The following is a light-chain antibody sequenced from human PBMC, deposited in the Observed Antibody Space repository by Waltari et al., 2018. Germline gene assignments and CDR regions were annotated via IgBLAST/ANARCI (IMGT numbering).Light chain of an antibody. CDR2: GAS. CDR1: QSIGRY. Sequence: EIVLTQSPGPLSLSPGERATLSCRASQSIGRYLVWYQQKPGQAPRLLIYGASSRAAGSPDRFSGSGSGTDFSLTISRLEPEDFAVYYCQNHERLPAVFGQGTKVEIK. V-gene: IGKV3-20*01. J-gene: IGKJ1*01. CDR3: QNHERLPAV.